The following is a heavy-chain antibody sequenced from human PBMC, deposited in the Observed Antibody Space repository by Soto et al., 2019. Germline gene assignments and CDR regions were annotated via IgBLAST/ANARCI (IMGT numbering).Heavy chain of an antibody. CDR2: ISYDGSDK. CDR3: AKVTGYCSSSSCRRDYYYYYGMDV. J-gene: IGHJ6*02. D-gene: IGHD2-2*01. CDR1: GFTFSNYG. V-gene: IGHV3-30*18. Sequence: GGSLRLSCAASGFTFSNYGMHWVRQAPGKGLEWVAVISYDGSDKYYADSVKGRFSISRDNPKNTLYLQMNSLRPEDTAVYFCAKVTGYCSSSSCRRDYYYYYGMDVWGQGTTVTVS.